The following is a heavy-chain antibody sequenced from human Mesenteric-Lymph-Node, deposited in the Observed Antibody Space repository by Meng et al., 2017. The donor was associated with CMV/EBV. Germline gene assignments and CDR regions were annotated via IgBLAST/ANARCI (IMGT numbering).Heavy chain of an antibody. D-gene: IGHD4-11*01. J-gene: IGHJ6*02. CDR3: ARGAGDYSKYYYYGMDV. CDR1: GYSFTDSW. Sequence: GGPLRLSCKGSGYSFTDSWIAWVRQMPGKGLEWMGVTYPDDSETRYSPSFQGQVTISADKSINTAYLQWNNLKASDTAMYYCARGAGDYSKYYYYGMDVWGQGTAVTVSS. V-gene: IGHV5-51*01. CDR2: TYPDDSET.